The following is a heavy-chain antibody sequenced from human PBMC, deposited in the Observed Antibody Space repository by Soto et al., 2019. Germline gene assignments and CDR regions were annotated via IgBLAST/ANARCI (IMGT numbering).Heavy chain of an antibody. CDR1: GYTFTSYD. Sequence: QVQLVQSGAEVKKPGASVKVSCKASGYTFTSYDINWVRQATGQGLEWMGWMNPNSGNTGYAQKFQGRVTMTRNTSISTAYVELSSLRSEDTAMYYCARAGYSSSWSGYYYGMDVWGQGTTVTVSS. D-gene: IGHD6-13*01. CDR2: MNPNSGNT. V-gene: IGHV1-8*01. CDR3: ARAGYSSSWSGYYYGMDV. J-gene: IGHJ6*02.